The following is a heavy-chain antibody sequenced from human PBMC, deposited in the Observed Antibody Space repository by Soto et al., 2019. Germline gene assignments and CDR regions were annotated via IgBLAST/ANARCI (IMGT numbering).Heavy chain of an antibody. CDR1: GASISSYY. CDR3: ARRGDTAFDP. V-gene: IGHV4-59*08. D-gene: IGHD2-21*01. J-gene: IGHJ5*02. CDR2: IYYTGNT. Sequence: QVQLQESGPGLVKPSETLSLTCTVSGASISSYYWSWIRQPPGKGLEWIGYIYYTGNTRYNPSLKCRVTISIHTSDNHVSLRLTSVTAADTAVYYCARRGDTAFDPWGQGTLVTVSS.